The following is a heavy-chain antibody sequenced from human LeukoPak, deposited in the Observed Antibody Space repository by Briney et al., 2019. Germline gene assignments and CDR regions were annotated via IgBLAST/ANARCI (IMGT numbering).Heavy chain of an antibody. CDR1: GFTFGDYA. D-gene: IGHD3-3*01. V-gene: IGHV3-49*04. J-gene: IGHJ4*02. Sequence: PGGSLRLSCTASGFTFGDYAMSWVRQAPGKGLEWVGFIRSKAYGGTTEYAASVKGIFTISRDDSKSIAYLQMNSLKTEDTAVYYCTRAPLRITIFGVVIFSGDYWGQGTLVTVSS. CDR3: TRAPLRITIFGVVIFSGDY. CDR2: IRSKAYGGTT.